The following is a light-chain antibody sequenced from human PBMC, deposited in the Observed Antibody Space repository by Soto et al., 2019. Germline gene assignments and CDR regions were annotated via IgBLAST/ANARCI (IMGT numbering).Light chain of an antibody. V-gene: IGKV1D-12*01. CDR2: ATS. Sequence: DIQMTQSLSSVSASVGDSVTITCRASQGISSWLAWYQQKAGQAPKRLLYATSRLQFGVPSRFSGSGSGTDFTLTINGLQPEDFAIYYCQDANTFPRITFGPGTKVDIK. CDR1: QGISSW. CDR3: QDANTFPRIT. J-gene: IGKJ3*01.